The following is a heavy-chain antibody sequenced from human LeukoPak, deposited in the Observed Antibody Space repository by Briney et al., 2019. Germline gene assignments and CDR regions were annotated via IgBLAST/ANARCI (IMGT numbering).Heavy chain of an antibody. Sequence: SETLSLTCTVSGGSISSGGYYWSWIRQHPGKGLEWIGYIYYSGSTYYNPSLKSRVTISVDTSKNQFSLKLSSVTAADTAVYYCARSLAETRVYDYVWGSGPYYYYGMDVWGQGTTVTVSS. CDR2: IYYSGST. CDR3: ARSLAETRVYDYVWGSGPYYYYGMDV. J-gene: IGHJ6*02. V-gene: IGHV4-31*03. D-gene: IGHD3-16*01. CDR1: GGSISSGGYY.